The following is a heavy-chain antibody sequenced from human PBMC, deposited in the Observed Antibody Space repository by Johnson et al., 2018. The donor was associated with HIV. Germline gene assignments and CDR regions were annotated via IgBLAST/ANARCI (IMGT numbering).Heavy chain of an antibody. CDR3: AKDRGSYYFYAFDI. Sequence: VQLVESGGGVVQPGRSLRLSCAASGFAFSSYAMHWVRQAPGKGLEWVAVISYDGTSKYKADSVKGRFTISRDNSKKTLFMQINSLRGEDTAVYYCAKDRGSYYFYAFDIWGQGTMVTVSS. CDR1: GFAFSSYA. J-gene: IGHJ3*02. V-gene: IGHV3-30*04. D-gene: IGHD1-26*01. CDR2: ISYDGTSK.